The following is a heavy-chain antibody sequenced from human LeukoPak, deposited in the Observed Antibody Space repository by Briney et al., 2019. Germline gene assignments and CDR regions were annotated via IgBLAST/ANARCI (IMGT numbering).Heavy chain of an antibody. D-gene: IGHD2-2*01. J-gene: IGHJ4*02. CDR3: AKGGSTARTAVAY. CDR2: ISVSAGAT. Sequence: GGSLRLSCAASGFTFSNCAMTWVRQAPGKGLEWVSSISVSAGATYYAESVRGRFTISRDNSGSTLYLQMNSLRADDTAVYYWAKGGSTARTAVAYWGQGNLVTVSS. CDR1: GFTFSNCA. V-gene: IGHV3-23*01.